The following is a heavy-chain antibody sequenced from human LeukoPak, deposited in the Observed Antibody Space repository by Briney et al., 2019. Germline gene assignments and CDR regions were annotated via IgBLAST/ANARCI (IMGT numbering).Heavy chain of an antibody. CDR1: GFTLSRYW. J-gene: IGHJ3*02. V-gene: IGHV3-7*01. D-gene: IGHD5-24*01. CDR2: IKQDGNGK. CDR3: ANVGDGYSDAFYI. Sequence: GGSLRLSCAASGFTLSRYWMTWVRQAPGKGLEFVACIKQDGNGKYYVGSVKGRFTVSRDTATNSLHLQMNSLRVEDTAMYYCANVGDGYSDAFYIWGQGTMVTVSS.